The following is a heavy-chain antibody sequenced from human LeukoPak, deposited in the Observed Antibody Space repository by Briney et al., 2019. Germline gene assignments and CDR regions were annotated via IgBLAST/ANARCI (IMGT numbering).Heavy chain of an antibody. V-gene: IGHV4-31*03. CDR3: ARVGCSGGSCYHNKSPLDY. D-gene: IGHD2-15*01. CDR2: IYYSGST. J-gene: IGHJ4*02. CDR1: GGSISSGDYY. Sequence: SETLSLTCTVSGGSISSGDYYWSWIRQHPGKGLEWIGYIYYSGSTYYNPSLKSRVTISVDTSKNQFSLKLSSVTAADTAVYYCARVGCSGGSCYHNKSPLDYWGQGTLVTVSS.